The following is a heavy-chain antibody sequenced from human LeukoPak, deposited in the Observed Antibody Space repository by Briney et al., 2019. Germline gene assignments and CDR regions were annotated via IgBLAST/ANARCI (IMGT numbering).Heavy chain of an antibody. J-gene: IGHJ6*02. CDR3: ARAGWYYYDSSGYSQSCYYGMDV. CDR1: GFTFSRYW. D-gene: IGHD3-22*01. CDR2: INSDGSNT. V-gene: IGHV3-74*01. Sequence: GGSLRLSCAASGFTFSRYWMHWVRQAPGKGLVWVSRINSDGSNTIYADSVKGRFAISRDNAKNTLFLQMNSLRAEDTAVYFCARAGWYYYDSSGYSQSCYYGMDVWGQGTTVTVSS.